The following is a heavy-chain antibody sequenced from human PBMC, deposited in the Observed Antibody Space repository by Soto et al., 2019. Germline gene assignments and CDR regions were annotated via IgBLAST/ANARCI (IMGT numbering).Heavy chain of an antibody. Sequence: SVKVSCKASGGTFSSYAISWVRQAPGQGLEWMGGIIPIFGTANYAQKFQGRVTITADESTRTAYMELSSLRSEDTAVYYCATFWSGSRDYYYGMDVWGQGTTVTVSS. V-gene: IGHV1-69*13. CDR1: GGTFSSYA. CDR3: ATFWSGSRDYYYGMDV. J-gene: IGHJ6*02. CDR2: IIPIFGTA. D-gene: IGHD3-3*01.